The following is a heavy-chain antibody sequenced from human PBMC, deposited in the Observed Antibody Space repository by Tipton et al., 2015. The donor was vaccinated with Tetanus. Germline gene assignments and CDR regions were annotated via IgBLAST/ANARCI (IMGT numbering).Heavy chain of an antibody. Sequence: TLSLTCTVSGGSISSSSYYWGWIRQPPGKGLEWIGYIYYSGSTNYNPSLKSRVTISVDTSKNQFSLKLSSVTAADTAVYYCARDLGITIFGVVSPFFGMDVWGQGTTVTVSS. J-gene: IGHJ6*02. CDR3: ARDLGITIFGVVSPFFGMDV. CDR2: IYYSGST. CDR1: GGSISSSSYY. V-gene: IGHV4-61*01. D-gene: IGHD3-3*01.